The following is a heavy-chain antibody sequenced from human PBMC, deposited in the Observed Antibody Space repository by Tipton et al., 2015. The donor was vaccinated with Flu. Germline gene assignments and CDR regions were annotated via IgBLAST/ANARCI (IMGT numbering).Heavy chain of an antibody. Sequence: GLVKPSETLSLICTVSGASVTGSRYYWAWIRQPPGKGLECIGTIYDSGRIYYNPSLKSRVIMSLDTSKNHFSLRLSSVTAADTARYYCARVGDSSVSYGLDYWGQGTLATVSS. CDR1: GASVTGSRYY. CDR3: ARVGDSSVSYGLDY. J-gene: IGHJ4*02. D-gene: IGHD3-22*01. V-gene: IGHV4-39*07. CDR2: IYDSGRI.